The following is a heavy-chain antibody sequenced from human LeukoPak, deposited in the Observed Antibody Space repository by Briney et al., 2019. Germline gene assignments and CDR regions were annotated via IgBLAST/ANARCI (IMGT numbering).Heavy chain of an antibody. Sequence: PSGTLSLTCAVSGGSISSSNWWSWVRQPPGKGLEWIGEIYHSGSTNYNPSLKSRVTISVDKSKNQFSLKLSSVTAADTAVYYCARGWAGGSSGYYFDYWGQGTLVTVSS. J-gene: IGHJ4*02. CDR3: ARGWAGGSSGYYFDY. CDR1: GGSISSSNW. V-gene: IGHV4-4*02. CDR2: IYHSGST. D-gene: IGHD6-19*01.